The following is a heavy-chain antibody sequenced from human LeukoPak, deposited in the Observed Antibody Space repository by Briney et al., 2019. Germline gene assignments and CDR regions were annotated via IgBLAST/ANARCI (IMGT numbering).Heavy chain of an antibody. V-gene: IGHV3-48*01. CDR3: ATDDVGATHY. CDR1: GFTFSSYS. Sequence: GGSLRLSCAASGFTFSSYSMNWVRQAPGKGLEWVSYISSSSSSTIYYADSVKGRFTISRDNAKNSLYLQMNSLGAEDTAVYYCATDDVGATHYWGQGTLVTVSS. J-gene: IGHJ4*02. D-gene: IGHD1-26*01. CDR2: ISSSSSSTI.